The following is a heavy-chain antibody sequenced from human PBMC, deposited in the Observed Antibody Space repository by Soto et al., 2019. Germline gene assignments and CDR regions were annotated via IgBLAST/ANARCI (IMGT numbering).Heavy chain of an antibody. V-gene: IGHV3-7*05. Sequence: EVQLVESGGGLVQPGGSLRLSCLASEFTFNTYWRNGFRQAPGRGLEWVAIIKNEGREKNYVDSVKGRFTISRDNAKNSLYLQMNSLRGEDTAVYFCVRDWGTPGRGSAVGYYYHYGMDVWGQGTTVTVSS. CDR1: EFTFNTYW. CDR2: IKNEGREK. CDR3: VRDWGTPGRGSAVGYYYHYGMDV. J-gene: IGHJ6*02. D-gene: IGHD6-19*01.